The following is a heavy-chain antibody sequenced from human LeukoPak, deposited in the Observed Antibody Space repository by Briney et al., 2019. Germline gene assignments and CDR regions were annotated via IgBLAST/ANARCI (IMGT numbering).Heavy chain of an antibody. J-gene: IGHJ4*02. D-gene: IGHD3-10*01. Sequence: GGSLRLSCAASGFIFRNHAMNWVRQAPGQGLEWVSGVSASGGSTFNTDSVKCRFSISRDNSKNTLYLEMNSLRPEDTALYYCAKSLGNQGVIDYWGQGTLVTVSS. CDR2: VSASGGST. CDR1: GFIFRNHA. CDR3: AKSLGNQGVIDY. V-gene: IGHV3-23*01.